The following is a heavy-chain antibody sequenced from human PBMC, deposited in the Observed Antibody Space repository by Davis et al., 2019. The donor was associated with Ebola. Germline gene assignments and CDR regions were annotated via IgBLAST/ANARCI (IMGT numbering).Heavy chain of an antibody. D-gene: IGHD3-9*01. Sequence: PGGSLRLSCAASGFTFSSYAMSWVRQAPGKGLEWVSAISGSGGSTYYADSVKGRFTISRDNSKNTLYLQMNSLRAEDTAVYYCAKDDDILTGYYWFLPFDYWGQGTLVTVSS. CDR3: AKDDDILTGYYWFLPFDY. CDR2: ISGSGGST. J-gene: IGHJ4*02. V-gene: IGHV3-23*01. CDR1: GFTFSSYA.